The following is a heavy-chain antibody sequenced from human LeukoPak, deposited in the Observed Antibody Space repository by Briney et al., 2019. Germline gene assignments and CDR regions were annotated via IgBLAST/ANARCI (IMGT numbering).Heavy chain of an antibody. J-gene: IGHJ4*02. Sequence: GGSLRLSCAASGFTFSTNWMIWLRQAPEKGLEWVANIKEDGSATYYVDSVKGRFTISRDNARNSLYLQMNSLRAEDTAIYYCARGGTRSPIDWGPGTLVTVSS. D-gene: IGHD2/OR15-2a*01. CDR2: IKEDGSAT. CDR3: ARGGTRSPID. V-gene: IGHV3-7*01. CDR1: GFTFSTNW.